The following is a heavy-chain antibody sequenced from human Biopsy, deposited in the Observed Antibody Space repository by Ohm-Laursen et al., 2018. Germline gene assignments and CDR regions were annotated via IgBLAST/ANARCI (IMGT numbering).Heavy chain of an antibody. CDR3: TRGGYYYDSLAYYYWFDP. V-gene: IGHV1-2*02. J-gene: IGHJ5*02. CDR1: GYTFTGYH. Sequence: ASVKVSCKASGYTFTGYHVHWVRQAPGQGLEWMGWINAKTDDTNYAQKFQGRVTMTRDTSISMAYVDLSSLRSDDTAVYYCTRGGYYYDSLAYYYWFDPWGQGTLVTVSS. CDR2: INAKTDDT. D-gene: IGHD3-22*01.